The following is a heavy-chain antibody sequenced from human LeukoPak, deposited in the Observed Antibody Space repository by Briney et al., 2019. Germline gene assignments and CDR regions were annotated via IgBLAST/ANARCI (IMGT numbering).Heavy chain of an antibody. CDR1: GGSFSGYY. CDR3: ARGRQQLVRGQAFDY. Sequence: PSETLSLTCAVYGGSFSGYYWRWMRQPPGKGLEWFGEINHSGSTNYNPSLKSRVTISVDTSKNQFSLKLGSETAADTAVYYCARGRQQLVRGQAFDYWGQGTLVTVSS. V-gene: IGHV4-34*01. CDR2: INHSGST. J-gene: IGHJ4*02. D-gene: IGHD6-13*01.